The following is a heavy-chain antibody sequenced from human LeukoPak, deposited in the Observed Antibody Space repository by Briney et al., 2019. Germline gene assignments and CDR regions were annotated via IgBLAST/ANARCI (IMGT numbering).Heavy chain of an antibody. Sequence: GGSLRLSCTASGFTFSDCDMNWFRQAPGKGLEWVSSISCRTSHIYYADSVKGRFTISRDNAKNSLYLQMDSLRAEDTAVYFCGRAFPPLRTAAAGDYWGQGTLVTVPS. CDR2: ISCRTSHI. CDR3: GRAFPPLRTAAAGDY. V-gene: IGHV3-21*01. J-gene: IGHJ4*02. D-gene: IGHD6-13*01. CDR1: GFTFSDCD.